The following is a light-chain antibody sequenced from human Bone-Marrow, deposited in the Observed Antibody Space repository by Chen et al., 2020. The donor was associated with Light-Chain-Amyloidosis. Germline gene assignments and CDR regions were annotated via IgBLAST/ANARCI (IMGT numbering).Light chain of an antibody. CDR3: QQYGSSPWT. CDR1: QSVSSSY. CDR2: GAS. V-gene: IGKV3-20*01. J-gene: IGKJ1*01. Sequence: IVFTQSLGKLSFSPGPRATLSCRASQSVSSSYLAWYQQKPGQAPRLLLYGASSRATGIPDRFSGSGYGTDFTLTISRLEPEDFAVYYCQQYGSSPWTFGQGTKVEIK.